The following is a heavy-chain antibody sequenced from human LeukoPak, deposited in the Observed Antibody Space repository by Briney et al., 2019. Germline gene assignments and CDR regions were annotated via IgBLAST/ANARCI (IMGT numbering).Heavy chain of an antibody. D-gene: IGHD4-17*01. Sequence: SVKASCKASGGTFSSYAISWVRQAPGQGLEWMGRIIPILGIANYAQKFQGRVTITADKSTSTAYMELSSLRSEDTAVYYCARGDYGDYYYYGMDVWGQGTTVTVSS. V-gene: IGHV1-69*04. CDR1: GGTFSSYA. CDR3: ARGDYGDYYYYGMDV. J-gene: IGHJ6*02. CDR2: IIPILGIA.